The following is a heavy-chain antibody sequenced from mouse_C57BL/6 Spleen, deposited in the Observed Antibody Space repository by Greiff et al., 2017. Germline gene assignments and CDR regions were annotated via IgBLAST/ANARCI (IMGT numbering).Heavy chain of an antibody. J-gene: IGHJ3*01. Sequence: QVHVKQSGAELARPGASVKLSCKASGYTFTSYGISWVKQSTGQGLEWIGEIYPRSGNTYYNEKFKGKATLTADKSSSTAYMELRSLTSEDSAVYFCAREGDWGFAYWGQGTLVTVSA. CDR1: GYTFTSYG. V-gene: IGHV1-81*01. D-gene: IGHD4-1*01. CDR2: IYPRSGNT. CDR3: AREGDWGFAY.